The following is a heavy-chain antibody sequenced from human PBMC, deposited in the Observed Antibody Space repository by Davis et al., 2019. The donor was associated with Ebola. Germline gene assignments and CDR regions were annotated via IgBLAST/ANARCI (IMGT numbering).Heavy chain of an antibody. CDR1: GFTFRSYW. Sequence: GESLKISCAASGFTFRSYWMTWVRQAPGKGLEWVAHINQDASGKYYLDSVKGRFTISRDNVKNSLYVQMNSLRAEDTAVYFCATSRAYSYEIWGQGTLVTVSS. D-gene: IGHD5-12*01. CDR2: INQDASGK. CDR3: ATSRAYSYEI. V-gene: IGHV3-7*01. J-gene: IGHJ4*02.